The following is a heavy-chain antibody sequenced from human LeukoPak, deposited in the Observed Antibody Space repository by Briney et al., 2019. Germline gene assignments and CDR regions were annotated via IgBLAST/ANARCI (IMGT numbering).Heavy chain of an antibody. CDR2: ISYDGSNK. CDR1: GFTFSSYA. CDR3: ARGKGIAVSSFDS. V-gene: IGHV3-30*04. Sequence: GGSLRLSCAASGFTFSSYAMHWVRQAPGKGLEWVAVISYDGSNKYYADSVKGRFTVSRDNSKNTLYLQMNSLRAEDTAVYYCARGKGIAVSSFDSWGQGTLVTVSS. J-gene: IGHJ4*02. D-gene: IGHD6-19*01.